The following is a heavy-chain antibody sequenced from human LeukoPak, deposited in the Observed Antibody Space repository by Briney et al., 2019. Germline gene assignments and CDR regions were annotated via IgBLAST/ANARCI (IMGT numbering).Heavy chain of an antibody. CDR1: GFTFSSYA. V-gene: IGHV3-30-3*01. CDR3: ARGNDYGDYVGRPEFDY. D-gene: IGHD4-17*01. J-gene: IGHJ4*02. Sequence: GGFLRLSCAASGFTFSSYAMHWVRQAPGKGLEWVAVISYDGSNKYYADSVKGRFTISRDNSKNTLYLQMNSLRAEDTAVYYCARGNDYGDYVGRPEFDYWGQGTLVTVSS. CDR2: ISYDGSNK.